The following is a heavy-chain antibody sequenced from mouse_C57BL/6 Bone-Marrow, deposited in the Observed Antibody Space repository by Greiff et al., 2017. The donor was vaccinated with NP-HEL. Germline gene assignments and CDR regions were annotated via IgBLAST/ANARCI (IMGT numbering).Heavy chain of an antibody. Sequence: EVQLVESGGGLVQPGGSMKLSCAASGFTFSDAWMDWVRQSPEKGLEWVAEIRNKANNHATYYAESVKGRFTISRDDSKSSVYLQMNSLRAEDTGIYYCTGVTTAVATWDYWGQGTTLTVSS. CDR1: GFTFSDAW. J-gene: IGHJ2*01. V-gene: IGHV6-6*01. D-gene: IGHD1-1*01. CDR2: IRNKANNHAT. CDR3: TGVTTAVATWDY.